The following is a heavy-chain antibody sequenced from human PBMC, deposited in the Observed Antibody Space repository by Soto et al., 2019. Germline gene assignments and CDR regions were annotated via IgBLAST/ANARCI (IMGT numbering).Heavy chain of an antibody. CDR3: TRQTDAVQWLVVPTDYNFDY. V-gene: IGHV3-30*03. Sequence: SLRLSCAASGFTFSSYGMHWVRQAPGKGLEWVAVISYDGSNKYYADSVKGRITISRDDSMNTAYLQMNSLKTEDTAVYFCTRQTDAVQWLVVPTDYNFDYWGQGTLVTVSS. J-gene: IGHJ4*02. CDR2: ISYDGSNK. CDR1: GFTFSSYG. D-gene: IGHD6-19*01.